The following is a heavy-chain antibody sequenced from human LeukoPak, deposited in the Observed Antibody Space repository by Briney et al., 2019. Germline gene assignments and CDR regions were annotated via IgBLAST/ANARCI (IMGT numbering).Heavy chain of an antibody. Sequence: GESLRISCTGSGYSFTSYWIGWVRQMPGKGLEWMGIIYPGDSDTRYSPSFQGQVTISADKSISTAYLQWSSLRASDTAMYYCARRVAGSYHDAFDIWGQGTMVTVSS. V-gene: IGHV5-51*01. D-gene: IGHD1-26*01. J-gene: IGHJ3*02. CDR2: IYPGDSDT. CDR1: GYSFTSYW. CDR3: ARRVAGSYHDAFDI.